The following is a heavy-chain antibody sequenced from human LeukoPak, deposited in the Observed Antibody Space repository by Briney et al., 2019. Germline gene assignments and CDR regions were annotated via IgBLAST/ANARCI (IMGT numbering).Heavy chain of an antibody. J-gene: IGHJ4*02. CDR2: ISSSSSYT. CDR1: GFTFSDYY. V-gene: IGHV3-11*06. CDR3: ARGLHSTMPYWGY. D-gene: IGHD2-2*01. Sequence: GGSLRLSCAASGFTFSDYYMSWIRQAPGKGLEWVSYISSSSSYTNYADSVKGRFTISRDNAKNSLYLQMNSLRAEDTAVYYCARGLHSTMPYWGYWGQGTLVTVSS.